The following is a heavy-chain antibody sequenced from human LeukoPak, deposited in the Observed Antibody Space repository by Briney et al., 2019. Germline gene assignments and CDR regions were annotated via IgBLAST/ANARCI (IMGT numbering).Heavy chain of an antibody. CDR2: INPNSGGT. Sequence: ASVKVSCKASGYTFTGYYMHWVRQAPGQGLEWMGWINPNSGGTDYAQKFQGRVTMTRDTSISTAYMELSRLRSDDTAVYYCARGGMVVAATPGYWGQGTLVTVSS. CDR3: ARGGMVVAATPGY. CDR1: GYTFTGYY. D-gene: IGHD2-15*01. J-gene: IGHJ4*02. V-gene: IGHV1-2*02.